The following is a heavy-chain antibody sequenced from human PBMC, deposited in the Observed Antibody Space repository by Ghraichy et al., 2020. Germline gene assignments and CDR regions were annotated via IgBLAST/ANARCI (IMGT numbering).Heavy chain of an antibody. CDR3: ARVGETYLDSSGYYRP. CDR1: GYTFTSYD. J-gene: IGHJ5*02. V-gene: IGHV1-8*01. Sequence: KVSCKASGYTFTSYDIHWVRQATGQGLEWLGWMNPNSGNTGYAQKFQGRVSMTRDTSINTAYMELSSLRSEDTAVYFCARVGETYLDSSGYYRPWGQGTLVTVSS. CDR2: MNPNSGNT. D-gene: IGHD3-22*01.